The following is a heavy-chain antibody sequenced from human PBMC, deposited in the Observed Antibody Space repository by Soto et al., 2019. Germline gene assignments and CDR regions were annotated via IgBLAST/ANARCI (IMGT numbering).Heavy chain of an antibody. Sequence: GASVKVSCKASGYTFTSYGISWVRQAPGQGLEWMGWISAYNGNTNYAQKLQGRVTMTTDTSTSTAYMELRSLRSDDTAVYYCARDQGRKNDQGRKDPPSGAFDIWGQGTMVTVSS. CDR2: ISAYNGNT. CDR3: ARDQGRKNDQGRKDPPSGAFDI. D-gene: IGHD1-1*01. V-gene: IGHV1-18*01. J-gene: IGHJ3*02. CDR1: GYTFTSYG.